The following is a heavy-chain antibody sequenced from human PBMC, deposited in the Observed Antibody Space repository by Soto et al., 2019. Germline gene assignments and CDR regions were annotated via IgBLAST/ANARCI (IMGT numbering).Heavy chain of an antibody. CDR1: GYTFSRYA. CDR3: ARDQQFRNSFDS. CDR2: INAGNGNT. V-gene: IGHV1-3*01. D-gene: IGHD6-13*01. J-gene: IGHJ5*01. Sequence: ASVKVSCKASGYTFSRYAIHWVRQAPGQRLEWMGWINAGNGNTKYSQKFEGRVTLTTDTSANTVYMELSSLRFEDTALYYCARDQQFRNSFDSSGHGTLVTVSS.